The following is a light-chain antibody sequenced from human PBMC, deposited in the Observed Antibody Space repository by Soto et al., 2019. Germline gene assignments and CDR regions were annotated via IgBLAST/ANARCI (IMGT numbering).Light chain of an antibody. V-gene: IGKV3-15*01. CDR3: QQYNDWPPLT. CDR1: QSVRNN. J-gene: IGKJ4*01. CDR2: GAS. Sequence: ETVLTQSPATLSVSPGERATLSCRASQSVRNNLAWYQQKPGQGPRLVIYGASTRATGIPARFSGSGSGTEFILTISGLQSEDFAVYYCQQYNDWPPLTFGGGTKVEIK.